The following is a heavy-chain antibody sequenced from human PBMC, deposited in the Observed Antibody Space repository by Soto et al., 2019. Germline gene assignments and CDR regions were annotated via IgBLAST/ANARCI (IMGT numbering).Heavy chain of an antibody. D-gene: IGHD1-20*01. CDR2: ISSSSSYI. Sequence: GGSLRLSCAASGFTFSSYIMNWVRQAPGKGLEWVSSISSSSSYIYYADSVKGRFTISRDNAKNSLYLQMNSLRAEDTAVYYCARDNSQTRKAHWGQGTLVTVSS. CDR1: GFTFSSYI. CDR3: ARDNSQTRKAH. J-gene: IGHJ4*02. V-gene: IGHV3-21*01.